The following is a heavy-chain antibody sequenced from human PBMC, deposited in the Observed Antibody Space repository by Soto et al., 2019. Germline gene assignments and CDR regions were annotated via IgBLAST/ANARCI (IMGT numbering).Heavy chain of an antibody. CDR2: LYPSGST. D-gene: IGHD6-13*01. Sequence: QVQVKESGPRLVKPSETLSLTCTVSGGSISNYYWSWIRQPAGKGLEWIGRLYPSGSTNYNPSLKSRVTMSVETSKNQFSLRLSSVTAADTAVYYCARDYSSNWYSDLWGQGTLVTISS. V-gene: IGHV4-4*07. CDR1: GGSISNYY. J-gene: IGHJ4*02. CDR3: ARDYSSNWYSDL.